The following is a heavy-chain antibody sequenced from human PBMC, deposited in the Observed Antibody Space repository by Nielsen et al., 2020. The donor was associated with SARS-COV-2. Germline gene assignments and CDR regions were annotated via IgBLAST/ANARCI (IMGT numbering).Heavy chain of an antibody. D-gene: IGHD3-22*01. CDR3: ARGSDYYDSSGLV. J-gene: IGHJ3*01. CDR2: ISSSGSTT. Sequence: WIRQPPGKGLEWVSYISSSGSTTYYADSVKGRFTISRDNSKNTLYLQMNGLRAEDTAVYYCARGSDYYDSSGLVWGQGTMVTVSS. V-gene: IGHV3-11*01.